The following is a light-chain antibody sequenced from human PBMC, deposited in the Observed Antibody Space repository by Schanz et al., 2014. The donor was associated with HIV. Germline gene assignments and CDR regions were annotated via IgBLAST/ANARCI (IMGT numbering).Light chain of an antibody. V-gene: IGKV3-11*01. CDR3: QQYGTSLIT. CDR2: DAS. CDR1: QNINIY. Sequence: EIVLTQSPATLSLSPGEGATLSCRSSQNINIYLAWYQQKPGQAPRLLMFDASKRAAGIPARFSGSGSGTDFTLTISSLEPEDFAVYYCQQYGTSLITFGQGTRLEI. J-gene: IGKJ5*01.